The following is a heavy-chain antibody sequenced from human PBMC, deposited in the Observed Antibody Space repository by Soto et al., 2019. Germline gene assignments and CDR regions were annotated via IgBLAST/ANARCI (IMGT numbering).Heavy chain of an antibody. J-gene: IGHJ4*02. CDR3: PRHGGHFFDF. CDR1: GGGMSSINW. D-gene: IGHD2-15*01. CDR2: IHHSAGT. V-gene: IGHV4-4*02. Sequence: PSETLSVTCAVSGGGMSSINWWSWVRQPPGKGLEWIGEIHHSAGTHYNPSLESRVTISVDKSKNQFPLKVTSATAPDTAVYYCPRHGGHFFDFWGQGTLVNVSS.